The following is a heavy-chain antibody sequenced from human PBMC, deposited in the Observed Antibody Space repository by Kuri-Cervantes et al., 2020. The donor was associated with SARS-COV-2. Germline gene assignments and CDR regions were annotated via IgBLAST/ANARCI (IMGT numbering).Heavy chain of an antibody. V-gene: IGHV3-11*01. CDR3: AKDKEWELPSGFDY. Sequence: GESLKISCAASGFTFSDYYMSWIRQAPGEGLEWVSYISGSGSTIYYADSVKGRFTISRDNSKNSLYLQMNSLRTEDTALYYCAKDKEWELPSGFDYWGQGTLVTVSS. CDR2: ISGSGSTI. CDR1: GFTFSDYY. J-gene: IGHJ4*02. D-gene: IGHD1-26*01.